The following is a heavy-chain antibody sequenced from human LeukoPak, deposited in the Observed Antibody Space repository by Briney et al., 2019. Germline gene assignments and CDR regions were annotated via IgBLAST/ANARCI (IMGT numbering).Heavy chain of an antibody. Sequence: GESLKISCKGSGYSFTSYWIGWVRQMPGKGLEWMGIIYPGDSDTRYSPSFQGQVTISADKSISTAYLQWSSLEAWDTAMYYCARCGNHYYNFWGGYGNDYYYMDVWGKGTTVTVSS. CDR3: ARCGNHYYNFWGGYGNDYYYMDV. D-gene: IGHD3-3*01. J-gene: IGHJ6*03. CDR2: IYPGDSDT. CDR1: GYSFTSYW. V-gene: IGHV5-51*01.